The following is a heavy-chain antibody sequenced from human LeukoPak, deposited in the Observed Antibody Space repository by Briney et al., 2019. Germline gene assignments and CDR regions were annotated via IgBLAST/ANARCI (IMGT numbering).Heavy chain of an antibody. CDR3: AKDHRAYCGGDCVDFDY. Sequence: PGGSLRLSCAASGFTFSSYSMHWVRRAPGKGLEWVAFIRYDGSNKYYADSVKGRFTISRDNSKNTLYLQMNSLRAEDTAVYYCAKDHRAYCGGDCVDFDYWGQGTLVTVSS. D-gene: IGHD2-21*02. CDR2: IRYDGSNK. CDR1: GFTFSSYS. V-gene: IGHV3-30*02. J-gene: IGHJ4*02.